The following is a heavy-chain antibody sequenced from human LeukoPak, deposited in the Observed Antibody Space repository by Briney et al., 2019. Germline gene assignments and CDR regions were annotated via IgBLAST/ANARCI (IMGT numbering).Heavy chain of an antibody. Sequence: PGGSLRLSCVASGFTFTNYAMSWVRQAPGKGLEWVSVISGSSDITYYADSVKGRFTISRDNSKNTLFLQMNSLRAEDTAVYYCARVGVMIPQRMDVWGQGTTVTVSS. CDR1: GFTFTNYA. CDR2: ISGSSDIT. CDR3: ARVGVMIPQRMDV. D-gene: IGHD3-16*01. J-gene: IGHJ6*02. V-gene: IGHV3-23*01.